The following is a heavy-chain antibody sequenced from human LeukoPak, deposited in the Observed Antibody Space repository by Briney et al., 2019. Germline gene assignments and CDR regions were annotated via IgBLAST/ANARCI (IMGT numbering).Heavy chain of an antibody. Sequence: GGSLRLSCAASGFTFSSYAMSWVRQAPGKGLEWVSAISGSGGSTYYADSVKGRFTISRDNSKNTLYLQMNSLRAEDTAVYYCAKGRNPVYTSDWYDYWGQGTLVTVSS. V-gene: IGHV3-23*01. CDR3: AKGRNPVYTSDWYDY. J-gene: IGHJ4*02. CDR1: GFTFSSYA. D-gene: IGHD6-19*01. CDR2: ISGSGGST.